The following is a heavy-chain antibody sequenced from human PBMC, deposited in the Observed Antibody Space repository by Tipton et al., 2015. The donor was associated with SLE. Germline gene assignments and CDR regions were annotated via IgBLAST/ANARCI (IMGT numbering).Heavy chain of an antibody. CDR1: GDSISSGDYY. D-gene: IGHD3-10*01. CDR3: ARGESILLWFGEPPALDY. Sequence: LRLSCAVSGDSISSGDYYWSWIRQPPGKGLEWIGYIYYSGSTYYNPSLKSRVTISVDKSKNQFSLKLSSVTAADTAVYYCARGESILLWFGEPPALDYWGQGTLVTVSS. CDR2: IYYSGST. V-gene: IGHV4-30-4*01. J-gene: IGHJ4*02.